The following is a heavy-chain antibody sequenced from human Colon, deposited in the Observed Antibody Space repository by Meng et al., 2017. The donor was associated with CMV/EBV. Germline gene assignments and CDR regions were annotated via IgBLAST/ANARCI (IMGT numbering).Heavy chain of an antibody. Sequence: GASLKISCAASGFTFSSYSMNWVRQAPGKGLEWVSSISSSSSYIYYADSVKGRFTISRDNAKNSLYLQMNSLRAEDTAVYYCARAPSTYYDFWSGYYYFDYWGQGTLVTVSS. V-gene: IGHV3-21*01. CDR2: ISSSSSYI. CDR1: GFTFSSYS. D-gene: IGHD3-3*01. CDR3: ARAPSTYYDFWSGYYYFDY. J-gene: IGHJ4*02.